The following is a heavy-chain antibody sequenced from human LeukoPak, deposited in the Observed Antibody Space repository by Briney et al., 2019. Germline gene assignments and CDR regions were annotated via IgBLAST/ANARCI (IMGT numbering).Heavy chain of an antibody. J-gene: IGHJ4*02. Sequence: GGSLRLSCAASGFPFSSYEMNWVRQAPGRGLEWVSYISGSGSTIYYADSVKGRFTISRDNAKNSLYLQMNSLRAEDTAVYCCARISSWYKGGFDYWGQGTLVTVSS. CDR3: ARISSWYKGGFDY. CDR2: ISGSGSTI. CDR1: GFPFSSYE. V-gene: IGHV3-48*03. D-gene: IGHD6-13*01.